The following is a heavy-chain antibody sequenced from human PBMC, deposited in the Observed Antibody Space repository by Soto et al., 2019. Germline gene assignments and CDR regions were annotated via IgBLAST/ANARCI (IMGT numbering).Heavy chain of an antibody. D-gene: IGHD2-2*01. J-gene: IGHJ6*02. CDR3: ARDRGYCISTSCYASYYYYGMDV. V-gene: IGHV3-30-3*01. Sequence: QVQLVESGGGVVQPGRSLRLSCAASGFTFSSYAMHWVRQAPGKGLEWVAVISYDGSNKYYADSVKGRFTISRDNSKNTLYLQMNSLRAEDTAVYYCARDRGYCISTSCYASYYYYGMDVWGQGTTVTVSS. CDR1: GFTFSSYA. CDR2: ISYDGSNK.